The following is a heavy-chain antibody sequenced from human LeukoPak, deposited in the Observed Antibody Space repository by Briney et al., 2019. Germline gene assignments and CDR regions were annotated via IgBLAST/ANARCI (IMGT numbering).Heavy chain of an antibody. CDR2: IYYSGST. J-gene: IGHJ5*02. CDR1: GGSISSSSYY. Sequence: SETLSLTCTVSGGSISSSSYYWGWIRQPPGKGLEWIGSIYYSGSTYYNPSLKSRVTISVDTSKNQFSLKLSSVTAADTAVYYCARAIAAAGPPWFDPWGQGTLVTVSS. CDR3: ARAIAAAGPPWFDP. D-gene: IGHD6-13*01. V-gene: IGHV4-39*07.